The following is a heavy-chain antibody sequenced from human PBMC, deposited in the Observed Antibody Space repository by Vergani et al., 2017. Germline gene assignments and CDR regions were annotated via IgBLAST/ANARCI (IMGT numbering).Heavy chain of an antibody. J-gene: IGHJ6*03. CDR3: ARAKYYDFWSGYYTKNYYMDV. CDR1: GYSISSGYY. V-gene: IGHV4-38-2*01. Sequence: QVQLQESGPGLVKPSETLSLTCAVSGYSISSGYYWGWIRQPPGKGLEWIGSIYHSGSTNYNPSLKSRVTISVDTSKNQFSLKLSSVTAADTAVYYCARAKYYDFWSGYYTKNYYMDVWGKGTTVTVSS. CDR2: IYHSGST. D-gene: IGHD3-3*01.